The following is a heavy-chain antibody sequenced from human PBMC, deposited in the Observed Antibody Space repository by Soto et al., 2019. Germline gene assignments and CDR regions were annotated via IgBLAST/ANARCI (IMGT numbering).Heavy chain of an antibody. CDR2: INPSGGST. Sequence: ASVKVSSKASGFRLTSFYMHWVRQAPGQGLEWMGIINPSGGSTNYAQKFQGRVTMTRDTSTSTVYMELSSLRSEDTAVYYCARSGSYRWDYWGQGTLVTVSS. CDR3: ARSGSYRWDY. D-gene: IGHD3-16*02. CDR1: GFRLTSFY. V-gene: IGHV1-46*03. J-gene: IGHJ4*02.